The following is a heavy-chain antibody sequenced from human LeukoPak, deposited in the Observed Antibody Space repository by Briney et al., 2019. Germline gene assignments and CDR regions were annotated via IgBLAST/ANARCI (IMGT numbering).Heavy chain of an antibody. D-gene: IGHD4-17*01. CDR3: ARGGVGDRLSY. CDR2: MIYGGST. V-gene: IGHV4-34*01. J-gene: IGHJ4*02. Sequence: SETLSLTCAVYGGSLSGCFWSWIRQSPGKGLEWIGEMIYGGSTNYNPSLKSRVTMSIDTSKNQFSLKLSSVTAADTAVYYCARGGVGDRLSYWGQGTLVTVSS. CDR1: GGSLSGCF.